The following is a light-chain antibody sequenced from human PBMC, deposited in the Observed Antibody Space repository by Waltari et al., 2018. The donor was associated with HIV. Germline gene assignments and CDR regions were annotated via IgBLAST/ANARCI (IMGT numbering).Light chain of an antibody. CDR2: SNT. CDR1: SSYIGRKT. Sequence: QSVLTQPPSASGTPGQMATLSCSGGSSYIGRKTLPWSPQLPGTAPQPLISSNTQRPSGIPDRFSGSKCGTSASLAISGLQSGDEADYYCAAWDDSLNVWVFGGGTKLTVL. V-gene: IGLV1-44*01. J-gene: IGLJ3*02. CDR3: AAWDDSLNVWV.